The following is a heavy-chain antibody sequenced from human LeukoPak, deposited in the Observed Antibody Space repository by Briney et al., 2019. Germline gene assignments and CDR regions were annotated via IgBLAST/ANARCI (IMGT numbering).Heavy chain of an antibody. D-gene: IGHD5-12*01. CDR2: IYPSGST. J-gene: IGHJ4*02. V-gene: IGHV4-4*07. CDR3: AXXXSGYXEYYFDX. Sequence: SETLSLTCTVSGGSTNTYCWSWIRQPAEKGLEWIGRIYPSGSTYYNPSLKSRVAISIDKSKNQFSLRLTSVTAADTAVYYCAXXXSGYXEYYFDXWGQGSLVTVSS. CDR1: GGSTNTYC.